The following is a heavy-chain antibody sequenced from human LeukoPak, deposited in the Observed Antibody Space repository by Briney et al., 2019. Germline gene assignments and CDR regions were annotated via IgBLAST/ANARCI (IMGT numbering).Heavy chain of an antibody. CDR3: ARDRLSGWTNRYFDY. V-gene: IGHV3-48*03. D-gene: IGHD6-19*01. J-gene: IGHJ4*02. CDR1: GFTFSSYE. Sequence: PGGSLRLSCAASGFTFSSYEMNWVRQAPGKGLEWPSYISSSGSTIYYADSVKGRFTISRDNAKNSLYLQMNSLRAEDTAVYYCARDRLSGWTNRYFDYWGQGTLVTVSS. CDR2: ISSSGSTI.